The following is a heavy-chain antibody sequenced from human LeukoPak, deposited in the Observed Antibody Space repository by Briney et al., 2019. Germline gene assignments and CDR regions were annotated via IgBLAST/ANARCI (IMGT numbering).Heavy chain of an antibody. J-gene: IGHJ5*02. CDR2: TNPNTGVT. D-gene: IGHD4-17*01. CDR3: ARGDYGRGDP. CDR1: GYTFTAYY. V-gene: IGHV1-2*06. Sequence: GASVKVSCKASGYTFTAYYIHWVRQAPGQGLEWMGLTNPNTGVTKFAQKFHGRVTMSRDTSISTAYMELNRLTSDDSAVYYCARGDYGRGDPWGQGSLVTVSA.